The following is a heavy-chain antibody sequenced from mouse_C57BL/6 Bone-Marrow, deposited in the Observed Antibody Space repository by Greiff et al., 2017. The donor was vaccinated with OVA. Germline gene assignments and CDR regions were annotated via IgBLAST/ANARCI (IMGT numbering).Heavy chain of an antibody. CDR2: IRNKASNPAT. CDR3: TRWVDY. J-gene: IGHJ2*01. V-gene: IGHV6-6*01. CDR1: GFTFSDAW. Sequence: EVQLQESGGGLVQPGGSMKLSCAASGFTFSDAWMDWVRQSPEKGLEWVAEIRNKASNPATYYAVSVKGRFTISRDDSKSSVYLQMNSLRAEDTGIYYCTRWVDYWGQGTTLTVSS.